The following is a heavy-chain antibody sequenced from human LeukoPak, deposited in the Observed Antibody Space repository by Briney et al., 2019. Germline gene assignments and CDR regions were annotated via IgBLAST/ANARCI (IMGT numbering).Heavy chain of an antibody. CDR3: TRTGYVYGFDY. CDR1: GFTFSSYW. V-gene: IGHV3-74*01. CDR2: ISSDGTTT. D-gene: IGHD5-18*01. J-gene: IGHJ4*02. Sequence: GGSLRLSCAASGFTFSSYWMHWVRQAPGKGLVWVSRISSDGTTTSYADSVKGRFTISRDNAKNTLYLQMNSLRVEDTAVYYCTRTGYVYGFDYWGQGTLVTVSP.